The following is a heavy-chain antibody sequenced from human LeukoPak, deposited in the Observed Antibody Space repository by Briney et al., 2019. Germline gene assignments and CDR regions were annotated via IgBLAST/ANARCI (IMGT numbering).Heavy chain of an antibody. J-gene: IGHJ5*02. CDR3: ARDRSGWSVNWFDP. Sequence: ASVKVSCKASGYTFTGYYMHWVRQAPGQGLEWMGWINPNSGGTNYAQKFQGRVTMTRYTSISTAYMELSRLRSDDTAVYYCARDRSGWSVNWFDPWGQGTLVTVSS. CDR2: INPNSGGT. CDR1: GYTFTGYY. D-gene: IGHD6-19*01. V-gene: IGHV1-2*02.